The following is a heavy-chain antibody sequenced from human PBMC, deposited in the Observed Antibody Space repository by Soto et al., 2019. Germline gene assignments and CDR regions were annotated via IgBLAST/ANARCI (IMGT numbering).Heavy chain of an antibody. CDR1: GYTFTSYG. V-gene: IGHV1-18*04. CDR3: AGDRGDYDFWSGYYTFGLDY. J-gene: IGHJ4*02. Sequence: QVQLVQSGAEVKKPGASVKVSCKASGYTFTSYGISWVRQAPGQGLEWMGWISAYNGNTNYAQKLQGRVTMTTDTSTSTAYMELRSLRSDDTAVYYCAGDRGDYDFWSGYYTFGLDYWGQGTLVTVSS. D-gene: IGHD3-3*01. CDR2: ISAYNGNT.